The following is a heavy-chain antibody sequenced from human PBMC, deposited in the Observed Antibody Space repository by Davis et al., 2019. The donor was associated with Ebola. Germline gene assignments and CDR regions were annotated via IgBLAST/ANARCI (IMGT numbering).Heavy chain of an antibody. D-gene: IGHD3-10*01. V-gene: IGHV3-48*01. Sequence: PGGSLRLSCAASGFTFSSYSMNWVRQAPGKGLEWVSYISSSSSTIYYADSVKGRFTISRDNAKNSLYLQMNSLRPEDTALYYCVRFGGASPYYYGMDVWGNGTTVAVSS. CDR2: ISSSSSTI. CDR3: VRFGGASPYYYGMDV. CDR1: GFTFSSYS. J-gene: IGHJ6*04.